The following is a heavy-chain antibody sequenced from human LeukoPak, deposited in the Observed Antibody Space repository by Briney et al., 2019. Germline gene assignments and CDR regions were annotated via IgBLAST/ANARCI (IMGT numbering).Heavy chain of an antibody. CDR2: ISPSGGST. CDR1: GYTFTSNY. Sequence: ASVKVSCKAFGYTFTSNYMHWVRQAPGQGPEWMGVISPSGGSTTYSQKFQGRVTLTRDMSTSTDYLELSSLRSEDTAVYYCARGRNTMVRGAIGAETRYYYSYYMDVWGKGTTVTVSS. CDR3: ARGRNTMVRGAIGAETRYYYSYYMDV. D-gene: IGHD3-10*01. V-gene: IGHV1-46*01. J-gene: IGHJ6*03.